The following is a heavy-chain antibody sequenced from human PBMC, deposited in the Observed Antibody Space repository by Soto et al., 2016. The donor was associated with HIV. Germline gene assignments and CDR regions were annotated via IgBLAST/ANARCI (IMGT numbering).Heavy chain of an antibody. V-gene: IGHV4-59*01. CDR2: IHYTGST. D-gene: IGHD2-21*01. J-gene: IGHJ4*02. CDR3: ARDAYAGDYLDY. Sequence: QVQLQESGPGLVKPSETLSLTCTVSGASISSYYWSWIRQPPGKGLEWIGYIHYTGSTNYNPSLKSRFTISVDTSKNQFSLKLSSVTAADTAIYYCARDAYAGDYLDYWGQGTLVHRLL. CDR1: GASISSYY.